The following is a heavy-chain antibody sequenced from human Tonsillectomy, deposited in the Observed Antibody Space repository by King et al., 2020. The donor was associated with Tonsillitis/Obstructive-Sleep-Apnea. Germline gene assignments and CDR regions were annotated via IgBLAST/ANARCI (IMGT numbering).Heavy chain of an antibody. Sequence: VQLVESGGGVVQPGRSLRISCAASGFTFSNYGMHWVRQAPGKGLEWVAFISYDGSNKYYADYVKGRFTISRDNSKNTLYLQMNSLRVEDTAVYYGAKDQYYYDSSGSTDYMDVWGKGTTVTVSS. J-gene: IGHJ6*03. D-gene: IGHD3-22*01. CDR1: GFTFSNYG. CDR2: ISYDGSNK. CDR3: AKDQYYYDSSGSTDYMDV. V-gene: IGHV3-30*18.